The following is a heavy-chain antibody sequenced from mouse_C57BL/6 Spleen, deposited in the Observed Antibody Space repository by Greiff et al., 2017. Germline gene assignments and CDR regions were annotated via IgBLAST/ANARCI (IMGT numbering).Heavy chain of an antibody. CDR3: ARGDGSSPWYFDV. Sequence: DVMLVESGGGLVKPGGSLKLSCAASGFTFSDYGMHWVRQAPEKGLEWVAYISSGSSTIYYADTVKGRFTISRDNAKNTRFLQMTSLRSEDTAMYDCARGDGSSPWYFDVWGTGTTVTVSS. CDR1: GFTFSDYG. CDR2: ISSGSSTI. J-gene: IGHJ1*03. V-gene: IGHV5-17*01. D-gene: IGHD1-1*01.